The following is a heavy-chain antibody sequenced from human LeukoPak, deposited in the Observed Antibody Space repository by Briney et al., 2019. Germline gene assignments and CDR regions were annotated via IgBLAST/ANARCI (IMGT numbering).Heavy chain of an antibody. V-gene: IGHV4-59*11. CDR3: ARLLDNDSSGDPDTFDM. J-gene: IGHJ3*02. CDR2: IHYSGGT. D-gene: IGHD3-22*01. CDR1: GDSLSRHF. Sequence: PSETLSLTCSVSGDSLSRHFWSWIRQPPGKGLEWIAFIHYSGGTKYNPSLQSRVTISVDTSENEFSLRLTSVTAADTAVYYCARLLDNDSSGDPDTFDMWGQGTVVTVSS.